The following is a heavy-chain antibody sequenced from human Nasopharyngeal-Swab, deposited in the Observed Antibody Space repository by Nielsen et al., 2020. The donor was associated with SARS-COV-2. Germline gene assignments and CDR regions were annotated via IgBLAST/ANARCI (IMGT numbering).Heavy chain of an antibody. Sequence: GESLKISCAASGFTFSTYAMHWVRQVPGEGLVWVSRIPTDDNPTTYADSVKGRFTISRDNARNTLYLQMNSLRVEDTAVYYCVKHQGSSSDQWGQGTLVTVSS. V-gene: IGHV3-74*01. J-gene: IGHJ4*02. CDR3: VKHQGSSSDQ. CDR1: GFTFSTYA. CDR2: IPTDDNPT.